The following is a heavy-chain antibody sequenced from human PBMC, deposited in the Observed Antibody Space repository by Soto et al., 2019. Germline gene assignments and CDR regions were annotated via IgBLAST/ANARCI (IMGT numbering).Heavy chain of an antibody. CDR1: GYTFTSYD. CDR2: MSPNNGNT. D-gene: IGHD6-19*01. Sequence: GASVKVSCKASGYTFTSYDINWVRQATGQGLEWMGWMSPNNGNTGYAQKLQGRVTMTTDTSTSTAYMELRSLRSDDTAVYYCARCIAVVYDAFDIWGQGTMVTVSS. J-gene: IGHJ3*02. V-gene: IGHV1-18*01. CDR3: ARCIAVVYDAFDI.